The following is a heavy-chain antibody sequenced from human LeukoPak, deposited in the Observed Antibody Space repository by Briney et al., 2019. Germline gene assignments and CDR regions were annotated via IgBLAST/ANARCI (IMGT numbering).Heavy chain of an antibody. CDR2: INHSGST. V-gene: IGHV4-34*01. CDR1: GGSFSGYY. Sequence: SETLSLTCAVYGGSFSGYYWSWIRQPPGKGLEWIGEINHSGSTNYNPSLKSRVTISVDTSKNQFSLKLSSVTAADTAVYYCARDRDPHDYGGNSCGYWGQGTLVTVSS. D-gene: IGHD4-23*01. CDR3: ARDRDPHDYGGNSCGY. J-gene: IGHJ4*02.